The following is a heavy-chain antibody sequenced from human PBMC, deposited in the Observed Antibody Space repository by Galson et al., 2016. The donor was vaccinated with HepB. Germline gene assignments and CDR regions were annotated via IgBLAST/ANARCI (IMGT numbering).Heavy chain of an antibody. CDR1: GGTFGNSA. D-gene: IGHD3-9*01. V-gene: IGHV1-46*01. J-gene: IGHJ4*02. CDR3: ARANYNLLTGYYSGLDH. CDR2: IHPSGAYT. Sequence: SVKVSCKASGGTFGNSAINWVRQAPGQGLQWLGTIHPSGAYTTYAQRFDGRVTMTRDTATNTVYMELRALTSKDTAVYYCARANYNLLTGYYSGLDHWGQGTLVTVSS.